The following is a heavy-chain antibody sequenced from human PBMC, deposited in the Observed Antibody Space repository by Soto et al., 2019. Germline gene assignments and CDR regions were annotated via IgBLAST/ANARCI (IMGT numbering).Heavy chain of an antibody. CDR3: AKNGQPPYYYYGLDV. V-gene: IGHV1-18*01. CDR2: ISGYNGDT. J-gene: IGHJ6*02. Sequence: QGHLVQSGAEVKKPGASVKVSCKASGYTFTRYGISCVRQAPGQGLEWMGWISGYNGDTNYAQNLQDRVTMTIDTSTNTAYMALRSLTSDDTAVYYCAKNGQPPYYYYGLDVWGQGNTVTVSS. D-gene: IGHD2-8*01. CDR1: GYTFTRYG.